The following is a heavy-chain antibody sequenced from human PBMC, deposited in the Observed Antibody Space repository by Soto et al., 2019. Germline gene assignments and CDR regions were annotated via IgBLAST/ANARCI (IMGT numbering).Heavy chain of an antibody. Sequence: GGSLRLSCAASGFTFSSYAMSWVRQAPGKGLEWVSAISGSGGSTYYADSVKGRFTISRDNSKNTLYLQMNSLRAEDTAVYYCAKDVPYCSGGSCYSWFDYWGQGTLVTVSS. CDR2: ISGSGGST. CDR3: AKDVPYCSGGSCYSWFDY. CDR1: GFTFSSYA. D-gene: IGHD2-15*01. V-gene: IGHV3-23*01. J-gene: IGHJ4*02.